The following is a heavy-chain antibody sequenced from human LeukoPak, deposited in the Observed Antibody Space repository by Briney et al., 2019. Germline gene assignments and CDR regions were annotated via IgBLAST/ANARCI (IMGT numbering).Heavy chain of an antibody. Sequence: ASVKVSCKASGGTFSSYAISWVRQAPGQGLEWMGGIIPIFGTANYAQKFQGRVTITADESTSTAYMELSSLRSEDTAVYYCARDSTLYYYGSGIRLDYWGQGTLVTVSS. J-gene: IGHJ4*02. CDR3: ARDSTLYYYGSGIRLDY. CDR1: GGTFSSYA. D-gene: IGHD3-10*01. CDR2: IIPIFGTA. V-gene: IGHV1-69*13.